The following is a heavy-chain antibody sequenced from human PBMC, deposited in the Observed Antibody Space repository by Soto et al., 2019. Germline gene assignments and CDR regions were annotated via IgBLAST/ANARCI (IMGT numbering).Heavy chain of an antibody. J-gene: IGHJ3*02. CDR1: GFTVSSNY. CDR3: AGGLLWFGELLKASPLYAFDI. Sequence: SGGSLRLSCAASGFTVSSNYMSWVRQAPGKGLEWVSVIYSGGSIYYADSVKGRFTISRDNSKNTLYLQMNSLRAEDTAVYYCAGGLLWFGELLKASPLYAFDIWGQGTMVTVSS. D-gene: IGHD3-10*01. CDR2: IYSGGSI. V-gene: IGHV3-53*01.